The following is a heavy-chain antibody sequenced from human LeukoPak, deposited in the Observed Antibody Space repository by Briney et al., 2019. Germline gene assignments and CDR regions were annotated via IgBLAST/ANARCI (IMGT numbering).Heavy chain of an antibody. Sequence: SGPTLVNPTQTLTLTCTVSGLSLSTSGEAIGWIRQPPGKALGWLGLIFWDDDKYFSPSLKSRLTITRDTSENQVVLMMTNMDPLDTATYYCVHRLGSGKPYFDYWGQGTLVTVSS. J-gene: IGHJ4*02. D-gene: IGHD3-10*01. CDR2: IFWDDDK. CDR3: VHRLGSGKPYFDY. CDR1: GLSLSTSGEA. V-gene: IGHV2-5*02.